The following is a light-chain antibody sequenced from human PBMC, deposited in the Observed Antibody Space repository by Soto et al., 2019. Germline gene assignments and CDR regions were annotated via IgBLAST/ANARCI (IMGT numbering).Light chain of an antibody. V-gene: IGLV2-23*01. J-gene: IGLJ1*01. CDR1: RNDVGNYNL. CDR2: EDS. Sequence: QSVLTQPASVSGSPGQSITVSCTGSRNDVGNYNLVSWYQQSPGKAPKLLIYEDSKRPSGVSNRFSGSKSGDTASLTISGLQTEDEADYYCCSYTGATTAYVFGTGTKVTAL. CDR3: CSYTGATTAYV.